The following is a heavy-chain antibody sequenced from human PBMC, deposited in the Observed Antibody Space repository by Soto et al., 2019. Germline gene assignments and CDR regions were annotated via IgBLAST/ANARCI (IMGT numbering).Heavy chain of an antibody. Sequence: EVQLVESGGGLVKPGGSARLSCVASGLMYSSYSMSWVRQAPGKGLEWVAFISLSGSQINYAASVEGRFTISRDNAKNALYLQMNTVRVEDTAIYYCARVSSCGGGTCSSVHQYYGMDVWGPGTTVTVSS. CDR2: ISLSGSQI. V-gene: IGHV3-21*01. D-gene: IGHD2-21*01. CDR1: GLMYSSYS. J-gene: IGHJ6*02. CDR3: ARVSSCGGGTCSSVHQYYGMDV.